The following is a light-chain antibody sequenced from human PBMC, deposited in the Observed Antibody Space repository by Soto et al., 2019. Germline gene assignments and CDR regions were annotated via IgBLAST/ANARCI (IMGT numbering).Light chain of an antibody. V-gene: IGKV3-20*01. CDR1: QFVNNNY. Sequence: EIVLTQSPGTLSLSPGERATLSCRASQFVNNNYLAWYQQRPGQAPRPLIYSASRRVAGIPDRFSGSGSGTDFTLTICRLEPEDFAVYHCHQYGSSRLTFGGGTKIEIK. J-gene: IGKJ4*01. CDR3: HQYGSSRLT. CDR2: SAS.